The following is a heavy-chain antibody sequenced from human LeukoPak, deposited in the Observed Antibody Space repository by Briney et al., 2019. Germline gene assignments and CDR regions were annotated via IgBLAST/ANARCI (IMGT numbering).Heavy chain of an antibody. V-gene: IGHV4-61*02. CDR3: AGELLPPGKYYYHMGV. D-gene: IGHD3-22*01. J-gene: IGHJ6*03. CDR1: GASIGSGSYY. Sequence: SQTLSLTCTVSGASIGSGSYYWSWIRQPAGKGLEWIGRIYTTGSTDYDPSLKSRFSLSIDTSKNQLSLRLSSVTAADTAVYYCAGELLPPGKYYYHMGVWGKGTTLTVSS. CDR2: IYTTGST.